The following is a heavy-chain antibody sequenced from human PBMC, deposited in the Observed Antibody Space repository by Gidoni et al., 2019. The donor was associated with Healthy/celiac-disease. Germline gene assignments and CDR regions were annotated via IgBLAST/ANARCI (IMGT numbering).Heavy chain of an antibody. V-gene: IGHV4-34*01. CDR3: ARSRLEYDYIWGSYRYYNWFDP. CDR1: GGSFSGYY. CDR2: INHSGST. D-gene: IGHD3-16*02. Sequence: QVQLQQWGAGLLKPSETLSLTCAVYGGSFSGYYWSWIRQPPGKGLEWIGEINHSGSTNYNPSLKSRVTISVDTSKNQFSLKLSSVTAADTAVYYCARSRLEYDYIWGSYRYYNWFDPWGQGTLVTVSS. J-gene: IGHJ5*02.